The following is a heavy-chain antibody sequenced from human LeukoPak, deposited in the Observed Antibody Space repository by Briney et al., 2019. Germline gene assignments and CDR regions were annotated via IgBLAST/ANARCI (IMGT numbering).Heavy chain of an antibody. V-gene: IGHV3-30*02. D-gene: IGHD5-18*01. J-gene: IGHJ4*02. CDR2: IRYDGSNK. Sequence: GGSLRLSCAASGFTFSSYGMHWVRQAPGKGLEWVAFIRYDGSNKYYADSVKGRFTISRDNSRNTLYLQMNSLRAEDTAVYYCAKDSDTAMDFDYWGQGTLVTVSS. CDR1: GFTFSSYG. CDR3: AKDSDTAMDFDY.